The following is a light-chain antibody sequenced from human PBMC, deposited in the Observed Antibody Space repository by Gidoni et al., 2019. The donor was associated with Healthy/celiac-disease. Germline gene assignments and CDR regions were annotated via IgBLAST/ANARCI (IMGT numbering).Light chain of an antibody. J-gene: IGLJ2*01. CDR3: AAWDDSLSGVV. V-gene: IGLV1-47*01. CDR2: RNT. CDR1: SSNIGSNY. Sequence: QSVLTQPPSASGTPGQRVTISCSGSSSNIGSNYVYWYQQLPGTAPKLLIYRNTQRPSGVPDRFSGSKSGTSAPLAISGLRSEDEADYYCAAWDDSLSGVVFGGGTKLTVL.